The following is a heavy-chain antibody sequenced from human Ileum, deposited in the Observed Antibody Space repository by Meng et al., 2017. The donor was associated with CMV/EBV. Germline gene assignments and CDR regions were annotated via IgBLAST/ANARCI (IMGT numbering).Heavy chain of an antibody. CDR3: ARVPVGGTDY. J-gene: IGHJ4*02. CDR2: INHSGRT. Sequence: SETLSLTCGVYGGSFTGYYWSWIRQPPGKGLEWIGEINHSGRTNYNPSLKSRVAISLDTSKNQFSLKLTSVTAADTAVYYCARVPVGGTDYWGQGTRVTGAS. V-gene: IGHV4-34*01. D-gene: IGHD2-15*01. CDR1: GGSFTGYY.